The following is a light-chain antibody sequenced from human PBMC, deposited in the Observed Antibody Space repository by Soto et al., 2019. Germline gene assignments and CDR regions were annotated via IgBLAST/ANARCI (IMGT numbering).Light chain of an antibody. V-gene: IGLV2-14*01. CDR1: SSDIGGYNY. CDR2: EVS. J-gene: IGLJ1*01. CDR3: SSYTSSTAYV. Sequence: QSVLTQPASVSGSPGQSITISCTGTSSDIGGYNYVSWYQLHPNKAPKLIIYEVSNRPSGVSNRFSGSKSGNTASLTISGLQAEDEADYYCSSYTSSTAYVVGTGTKVTVL.